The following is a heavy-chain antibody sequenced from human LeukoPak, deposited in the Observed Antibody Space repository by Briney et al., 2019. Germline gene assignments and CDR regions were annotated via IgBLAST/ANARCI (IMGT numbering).Heavy chain of an antibody. CDR1: GGSISSSSYY. Sequence: SETLSLTCTVSGGSISSSSYYWSWIRQPPGKGLEWIGYIYYSGSTNYNPSLKSRVTISVDTSKNQFSLKLSSVTAADTAVYYCARRDSGPLRDYYMDVWGKGTTVTVSS. D-gene: IGHD1-26*01. V-gene: IGHV4-61*01. CDR3: ARRDSGPLRDYYMDV. J-gene: IGHJ6*03. CDR2: IYYSGST.